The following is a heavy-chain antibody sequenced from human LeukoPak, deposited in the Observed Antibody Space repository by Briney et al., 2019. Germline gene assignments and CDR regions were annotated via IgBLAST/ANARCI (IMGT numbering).Heavy chain of an antibody. J-gene: IGHJ6*03. CDR3: ARVDRLYYYDSSGYYPYYYYYYMDV. CDR1: GYTFTSYG. D-gene: IGHD3-22*01. V-gene: IGHV1-18*01. Sequence: GASVKVSCKASGYTFTSYGLSWVRQAPGQGLEWMGWISAYNGNTNYAQKLQGRVTMTTDTSTSTAYMELRSLRSDDTAVYYCARVDRLYYYDSSGYYPYYYYYYMDVWGKGTTVTVSS. CDR2: ISAYNGNT.